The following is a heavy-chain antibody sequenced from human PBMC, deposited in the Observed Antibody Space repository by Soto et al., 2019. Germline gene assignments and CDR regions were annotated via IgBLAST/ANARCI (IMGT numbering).Heavy chain of an antibody. V-gene: IGHV1-18*01. Sequence: GAAVMVSCKTSGFAFTSFGFCWVAQAPGQGLELMGWINAFTAKTNYAQRVKGRVTMTTDTSTATAYMELRSLRSDDTAVYFCARDDEFWSGCLLHWG. CDR1: GFAFTSFG. J-gene: IGHJ1*01. D-gene: IGHD3-3*01. CDR3: ARDDEFWSGCLLH. CDR2: INAFTAKT.